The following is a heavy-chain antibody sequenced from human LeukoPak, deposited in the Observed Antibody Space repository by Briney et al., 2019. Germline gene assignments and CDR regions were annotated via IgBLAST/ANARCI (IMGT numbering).Heavy chain of an antibody. CDR2: ISGSGGST. Sequence: TGGSLRLSCAASGFTFSSYVMSWVRQAPGKGLEWVSDISGSGGSTYYADSVKGRFTISRDNSKNALYLQMNSPRAEDAAVYYCAKSSFCSGGSCYRFDYWGQGTLVTVSS. V-gene: IGHV3-23*01. CDR1: GFTFSSYV. J-gene: IGHJ4*02. CDR3: AKSSFCSGGSCYRFDY. D-gene: IGHD2-15*01.